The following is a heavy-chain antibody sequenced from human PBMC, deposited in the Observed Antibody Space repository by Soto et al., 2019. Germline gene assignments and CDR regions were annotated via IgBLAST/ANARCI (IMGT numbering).Heavy chain of an antibody. CDR1: DASVWSDSYF. CDR2: ISHTGDT. J-gene: IGHJ4*02. Sequence: SETLSLTCTVSDASVWSDSYFWTWIRQPPGKGLEWIAYISHTGDTNYNPSLKSRVTISIDTSRNQFSLTVTSVTAADTAVYFCARIVVGVTVDLWGQGSLVTVSS. CDR3: ARIVVGVTVDL. V-gene: IGHV4-61*01. D-gene: IGHD1-26*01.